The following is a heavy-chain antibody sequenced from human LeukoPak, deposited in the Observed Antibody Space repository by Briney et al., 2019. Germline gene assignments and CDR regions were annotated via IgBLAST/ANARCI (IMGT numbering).Heavy chain of an antibody. CDR3: ATDLGDDLNWNYGVGYFDY. D-gene: IGHD1-7*01. V-gene: IGHV1-69-2*01. CDR2: VDPEDGET. Sequence: ASVKVSCKASGYTFTDYYMHWVQQAPGKGLEWMGRVDPEDGETIYAQKFQGRVTMTEDTSTDTAYMELSSLRSEDTAVYYCATDLGDDLNWNYGVGYFDYWGQGTLVTVSS. J-gene: IGHJ4*02. CDR1: GYTFTDYY.